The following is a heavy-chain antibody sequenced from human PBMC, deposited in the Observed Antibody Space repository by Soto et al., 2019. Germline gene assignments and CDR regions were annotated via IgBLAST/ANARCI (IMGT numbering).Heavy chain of an antibody. J-gene: IGHJ6*02. CDR1: GYIFSKYF. D-gene: IGHD1-1*01. CDR3: ERQLPGMLDV. CDR2: IDPGDSDT. Sequence: GESLKISCQGSGYIFSKYFIPWVRQMPGKGLEWMGRIDPGDSDTNYSPSFQGHVTMSTDKSISTAFLQWSSLKASDTAMYYCERQLPGMLDVWGQGTTVTVSS. V-gene: IGHV5-10-1*01.